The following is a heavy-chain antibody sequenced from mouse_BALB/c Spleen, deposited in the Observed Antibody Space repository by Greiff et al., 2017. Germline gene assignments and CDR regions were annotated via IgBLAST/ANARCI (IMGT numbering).Heavy chain of an antibody. CDR1: GYAFTNYL. CDR2: INPGSGGT. D-gene: IGHD2-4*01. CDR3: ARRDYDYDVDY. J-gene: IGHJ2*01. V-gene: IGHV1-54*01. Sequence: QVQLQQSGAELVRPGTSVKVSCKASGYAFTNYLIEWVKQRPGQGLEWIGVINPGSGGTNYNEKFKGKATLTADKSSSTAYMQLSSLTSDDSAVYFCARRDYDYDVDYWGQGTTLTVSS.